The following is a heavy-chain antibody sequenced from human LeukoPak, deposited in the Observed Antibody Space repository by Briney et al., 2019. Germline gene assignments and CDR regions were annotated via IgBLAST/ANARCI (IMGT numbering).Heavy chain of an antibody. J-gene: IGHJ6*03. CDR1: GYTFTSYD. D-gene: IGHD5-24*01. CDR2: MNPNSGNT. CDR3: ARGGDGYSYYYYYMDV. Sequence: ASVKVSCKASGYTFTSYDINWVRQATGQGLEWMGWMNPNSGNTGYAQKFQGRGTITRNTSIRTAYMELSSLRSEDTAVYYCARGGDGYSYYYYYMDVWGKGTTVTVSS. V-gene: IGHV1-8*01.